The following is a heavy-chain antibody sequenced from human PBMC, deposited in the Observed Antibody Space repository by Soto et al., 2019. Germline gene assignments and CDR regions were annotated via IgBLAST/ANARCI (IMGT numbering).Heavy chain of an antibody. Sequence: QVQLVQSGAEVKKPGSSVKVSCKASGGTFSSYTISWVRQAPGQGLEWMGRIIPILGIANYAQKFQGRVTITADKSTSTAYMELSSLRSEDTAVYYCARAGGPWRSGGSCYFDYWGQGTLVTVSS. J-gene: IGHJ4*02. D-gene: IGHD2-15*01. CDR1: GGTFSSYT. V-gene: IGHV1-69*02. CDR2: IIPILGIA. CDR3: ARAGGPWRSGGSCYFDY.